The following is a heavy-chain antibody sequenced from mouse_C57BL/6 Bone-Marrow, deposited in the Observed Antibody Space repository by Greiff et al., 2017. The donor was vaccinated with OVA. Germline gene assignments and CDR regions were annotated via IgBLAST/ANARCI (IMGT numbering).Heavy chain of an antibody. V-gene: IGHV14-2*01. J-gene: IGHJ3*01. CDR3: AHDGYYVRIFAY. D-gene: IGHD2-3*01. CDR2: IDPEDGET. CDR1: GFNIKDYY. Sequence: DVKLQESGAELVKPGASVKLSCTASGFNIKDYYMHWVKQRTEQGLEWIGRIDPEDGETKYAPEFQGKATITADTSSNTAYLQLSSLTSEDTAVYYCAHDGYYVRIFAYWGQGTLVTVSA.